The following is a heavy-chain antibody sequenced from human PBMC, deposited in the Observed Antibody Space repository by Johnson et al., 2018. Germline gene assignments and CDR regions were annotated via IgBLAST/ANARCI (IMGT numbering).Heavy chain of an antibody. J-gene: IGHJ1*01. CDR2: IWYDGSNK. Sequence: QVQLVQSGGGVVQPGKSTRLSCAASGFTFSTNGMHWVRQAPGKGLEWVAVIWYDGSNKYYADSVKGRFTISRDNSKNTLYLQMNSLRAEDTAVYYCAKETGYDYVLGHWGQGTLVTVSS. CDR3: AKETGYDYVLGH. D-gene: IGHD3-16*01. CDR1: GFTFSTNG. V-gene: IGHV3-33*06.